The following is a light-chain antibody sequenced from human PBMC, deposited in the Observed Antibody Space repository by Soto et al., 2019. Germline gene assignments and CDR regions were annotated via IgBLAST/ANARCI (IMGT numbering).Light chain of an antibody. Sequence: PTPQSPASLAASFEARAIITCRASQSISNPLNWYQQKPGKAPKLLIFAASSLQSGVPSRFSGSRSGPDLTLTISSLQPEDVETYYCQKYNDVPATFGLGTRLEIK. CDR2: AAS. V-gene: IGKV1-39*01. CDR3: QKYNDVPAT. J-gene: IGKJ5*01. CDR1: QSISNP.